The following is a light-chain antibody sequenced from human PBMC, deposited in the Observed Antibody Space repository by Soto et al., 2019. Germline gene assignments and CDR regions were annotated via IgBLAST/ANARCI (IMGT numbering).Light chain of an antibody. CDR2: GAS. CDR1: QSISSW. V-gene: IGKV1-5*03. J-gene: IGKJ2*01. Sequence: DTQMTQSPSTLSAYVGDRVTITCRASQSISSWLAWYQQKPGKAPKLLIYGASNLENGVPSRLSGSDSGTEFTLTITSLQPDDSATYYCQHYDTYPYTFGQGTKLEIK. CDR3: QHYDTYPYT.